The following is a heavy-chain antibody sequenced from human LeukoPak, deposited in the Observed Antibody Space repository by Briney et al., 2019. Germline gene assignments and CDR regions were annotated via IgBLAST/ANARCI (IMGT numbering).Heavy chain of an antibody. CDR3: ARPVATITVDY. D-gene: IGHD5-24*01. CDR1: GGSISSSGYY. V-gene: IGHV4-39*01. CDR2: IYYSGST. Sequence: SETLSLTCTVSGGSISSSGYYWGWIRQPPGKGLEWIGSIYYSGSTYYNPSLKSRVTISVDTSKNQFSLKLSSVTAADTAVYYCARPVATITVDYWGQGTLVTVSS. J-gene: IGHJ4*02.